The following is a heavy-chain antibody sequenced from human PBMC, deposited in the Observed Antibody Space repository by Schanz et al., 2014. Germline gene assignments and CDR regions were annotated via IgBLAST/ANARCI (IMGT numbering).Heavy chain of an antibody. J-gene: IGHJ4*02. Sequence: QVHLVQSGAEVKKPGSSMKVSCKASGGTFNSYTINWVRQAPGQGLEWMGRIIPILGIANYAQKFQGRVTITADKSTSTAYMELSSLRSEDTAMYYCARDYYDSSGYYYCDYWGQGTLVTVSS. CDR1: GGTFNSYT. V-gene: IGHV1-69*08. D-gene: IGHD3-22*01. CDR3: ARDYYDSSGYYYCDY. CDR2: IIPILGIA.